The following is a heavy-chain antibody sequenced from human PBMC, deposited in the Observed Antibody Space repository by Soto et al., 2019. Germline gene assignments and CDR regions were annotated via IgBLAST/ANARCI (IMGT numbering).Heavy chain of an antibody. V-gene: IGHV2-5*01. Sequence: QITLKESGPTLVKPTQTLTLTCTFSGFSLNTRAVGVGWIRQPPGKALECLALINWNDDMRYSPSLKDRLTLTKDTSKNHVVLTMTNIDFVDTATYYCAPRHDLGGFDVWGKGTTVTVSS. J-gene: IGHJ3*01. CDR1: GFSLNTRAVG. CDR2: INWNDDM. CDR3: APRHDLGGFDV. D-gene: IGHD2-15*01.